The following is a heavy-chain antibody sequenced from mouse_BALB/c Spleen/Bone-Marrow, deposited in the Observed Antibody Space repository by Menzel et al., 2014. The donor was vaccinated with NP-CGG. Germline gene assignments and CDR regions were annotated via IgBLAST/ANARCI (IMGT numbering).Heavy chain of an antibody. Sequence: EVQGVESGGGLVQPGGSLRLSCAPSGFTFTDYYMSWVRQPPGKALEWLGFIKNKANGYTTEYSASVKGRFTISRDNSQSNLHPPMNTLRAEDSATYYCARSLYPRAMDYWGQGTSVTVSS. V-gene: IGHV7-3*02. CDR2: IKNKANGYTT. CDR1: GFTFTDYY. J-gene: IGHJ4*01. D-gene: IGHD2-1*01. CDR3: ARSLYPRAMDY.